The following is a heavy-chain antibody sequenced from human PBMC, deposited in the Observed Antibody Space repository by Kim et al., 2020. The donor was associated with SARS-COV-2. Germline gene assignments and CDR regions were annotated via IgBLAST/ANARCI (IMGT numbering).Heavy chain of an antibody. CDR1: GFTFSSYA. CDR2: ISSNGGST. D-gene: IGHD6-13*01. Sequence: GGSLRLSCAASGFTFSSYAMHWVRQAPGKGLEYVSAISSNGGSTYYANSVKGRFTISRDNSKNTLYLQMGSLRAEDMAVYYCARGLRSSSWYEDLDYYYGRDVWGQGTTVTVSS. V-gene: IGHV3-64*01. J-gene: IGHJ6*02. CDR3: ARGLRSSSWYEDLDYYYGRDV.